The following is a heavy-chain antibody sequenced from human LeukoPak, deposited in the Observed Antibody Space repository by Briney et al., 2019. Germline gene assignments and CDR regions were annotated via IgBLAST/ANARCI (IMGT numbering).Heavy chain of an antibody. CDR2: IKQDGSEK. D-gene: IGHD2-21*02. V-gene: IGHV3-7*01. Sequence: GGSLRLSCAASGFTFSSYRMSWVRQAPGKGLEWVADIKQDGSEKYYVDSVKGRFTISRDNAKNSLYLQMNSLRAEDTAVYYCARRGDWDAFDIWGQGTMVTVSS. J-gene: IGHJ3*02. CDR3: ARRGDWDAFDI. CDR1: GFTFSSYR.